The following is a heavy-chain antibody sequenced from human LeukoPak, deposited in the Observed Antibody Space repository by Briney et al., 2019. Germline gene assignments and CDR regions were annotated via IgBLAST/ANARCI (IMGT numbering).Heavy chain of an antibody. Sequence: GASVKVSCKASGYTFTSYGISWVRQAPGQGLEWMGWISAYNGNTNYAQKLQGRVTMTTDTSTSTAYMELRSLRSDDTAVYYCAREDIVVVPVAMRPFRYYYGMDVWGQGTTVTVSS. D-gene: IGHD2-2*01. V-gene: IGHV1-18*01. CDR2: ISAYNGNT. CDR3: AREDIVVVPVAMRPFRYYYGMDV. CDR1: GYTFTSYG. J-gene: IGHJ6*02.